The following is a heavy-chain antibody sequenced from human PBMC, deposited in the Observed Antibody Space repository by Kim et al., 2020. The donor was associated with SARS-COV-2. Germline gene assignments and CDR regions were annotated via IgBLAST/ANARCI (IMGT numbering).Heavy chain of an antibody. J-gene: IGHJ6*02. D-gene: IGHD2-15*01. CDR2: IIPIFGTA. Sequence: SVKVSCKASGGTFSSYAISWVRQAPGQGLEWMGGIIPIFGTANYAQKFQGRVTITAYESTSTAYMELSSLRSEDTAVYYCARRYCSGGSCYSGGYYYYYYGMDVWGQGTTVTVSS. V-gene: IGHV1-69*13. CDR1: GGTFSSYA. CDR3: ARRYCSGGSCYSGGYYYYYYGMDV.